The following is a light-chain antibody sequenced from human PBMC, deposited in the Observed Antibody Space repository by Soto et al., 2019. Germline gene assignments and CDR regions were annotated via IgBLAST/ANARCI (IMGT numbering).Light chain of an antibody. CDR1: QDISNY. CDR3: QHCDNVPLT. V-gene: IGKV1-33*01. CDR2: DAS. Sequence: DIQMTQSPSSLSASVGDRVTITCQASQDISNYLNWYQQKPGKAPKLLIYDASNFETGDPSKFSRSGSGTDCTFTISSLQSEDIATYYCQHCDNVPLTFGPGNKVHIQ. J-gene: IGKJ3*01.